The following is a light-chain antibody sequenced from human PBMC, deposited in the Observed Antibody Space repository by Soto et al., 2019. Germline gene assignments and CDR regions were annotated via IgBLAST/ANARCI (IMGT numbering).Light chain of an antibody. CDR1: SSDIGGYNY. J-gene: IGLJ1*01. V-gene: IGLV2-8*01. Sequence: QSVLTQPPSASGSPGQSVTISCTGTSSDIGGYNYVSWYQQHPGKAPKLMIYEVSKRPSGVPDRFSGSKSGNTAPLTVSGLKTEDEADYYCSSYAGSNIFVFGTGTKVXV. CDR3: SSYAGSNIFV. CDR2: EVS.